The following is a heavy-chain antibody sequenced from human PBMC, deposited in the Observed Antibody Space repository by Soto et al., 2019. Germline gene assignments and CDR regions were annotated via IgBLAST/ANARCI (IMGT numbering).Heavy chain of an antibody. V-gene: IGHV3-23*01. J-gene: IGHJ4*02. CDR3: AKRSSGFYNYFDY. D-gene: IGHD3-22*01. CDR1: GXTFSSYA. CDR2: ISGRGGST. Sequence: GSLRLSCAASGXTFSSYAMSWVRRAPGKGLEWVSDISGRGGSTYYADSVKGRFTISRDNSKGTLYVQMNSLKADDTDVYYCAKRSSGFYNYFDYWARGILVTVSS.